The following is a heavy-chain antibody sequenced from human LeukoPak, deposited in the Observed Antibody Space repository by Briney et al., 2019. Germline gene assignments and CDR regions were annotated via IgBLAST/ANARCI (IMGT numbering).Heavy chain of an antibody. CDR3: VRHDGRGGNTMGALDS. J-gene: IGHJ4*02. CDR2: LYSGRTT. V-gene: IGHV4-39*01. CDR1: GDSFTSSSHH. Sequence: SETLSLTCTVSGDSFTSSSHHWGWIRQSPGKGLEWIGSLYSGRTTYYNPTLNSRVTIPLVTSKNQFSLQLNSVTAADTAIYYCVRHDGRGGNTMGALDSWGQGSLVTVSS. D-gene: IGHD3-3*01.